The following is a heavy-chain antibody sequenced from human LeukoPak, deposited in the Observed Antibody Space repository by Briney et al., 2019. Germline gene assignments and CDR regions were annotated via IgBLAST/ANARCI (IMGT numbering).Heavy chain of an antibody. Sequence: GGSLRLSCAASGSTLSNAWTSWVRQAPGKGLEWVGLIKSKTDGGTIDYAAPVKGRFTISRDDSKNTLSLQMNSLRTEDTAVYYCTTHLVNWGQGTLVTVSS. CDR3: TTHLVN. V-gene: IGHV3-15*01. D-gene: IGHD3-16*01. CDR1: GSTLSNAW. CDR2: IKSKTDGGTI. J-gene: IGHJ4*02.